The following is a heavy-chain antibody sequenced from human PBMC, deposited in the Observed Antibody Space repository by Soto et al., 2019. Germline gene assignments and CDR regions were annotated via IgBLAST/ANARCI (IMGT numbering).Heavy chain of an antibody. J-gene: IGHJ3*02. CDR2: IYYSGTT. Sequence: LQESGPGLVKPSETLSLTCSVSGGSISSGDYFWSWLRQPPGKGLEWIGTIYYSGTTYSNPSLKSRVTISVDTSKNQFSLKVTSVTAADTAVYYCARHGIARDHAFDIWGLGTMVTVSS. CDR1: GGSISSGDYF. V-gene: IGHV4-30-4*01. D-gene: IGHD2-15*01. CDR3: ARHGIARDHAFDI.